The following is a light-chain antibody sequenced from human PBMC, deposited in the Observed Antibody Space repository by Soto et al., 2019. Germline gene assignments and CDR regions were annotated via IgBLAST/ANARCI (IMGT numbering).Light chain of an antibody. CDR1: QSISSY. Sequence: EIVLTQSPDTLSLSPGERATLSCRASQSISSYLAWYQQKPGQAPRLLIYGASSRATGIPGRFSGSGSGTDFTLAISRLEPGDSAVYFCQQCDTSPWTFGQGNKVEIK. J-gene: IGKJ1*01. V-gene: IGKV3-20*01. CDR2: GAS. CDR3: QQCDTSPWT.